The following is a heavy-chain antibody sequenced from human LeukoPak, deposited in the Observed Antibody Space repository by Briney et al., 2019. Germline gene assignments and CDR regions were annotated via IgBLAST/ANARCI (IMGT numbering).Heavy chain of an antibody. V-gene: IGHV3-23*01. D-gene: IGHD4-17*01. CDR1: GFTFTTYA. J-gene: IGHJ3*01. CDR3: AKETSDYGDYVNAFDV. CDR2: ISGSGGSR. Sequence: PGGFLRLSCAASGFTFTTYAMSWVRQAPGKGLEWVSSISGSGGSRNYGDSVKGRFTSSRDNSKNTLFLQMNSLRAEDTAVYYCAKETSDYGDYVNAFDVWGQGTMVTVSS.